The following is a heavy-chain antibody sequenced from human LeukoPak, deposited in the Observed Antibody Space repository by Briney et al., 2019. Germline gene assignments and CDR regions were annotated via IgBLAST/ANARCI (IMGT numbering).Heavy chain of an antibody. J-gene: IGHJ4*02. Sequence: SETLSLTRTVSGGSISFYYWSWIRQPAGKGLEWIGRVYTSGSTNYNPSLKSRVTMSVDTSKNQISLKLSSVTAADTAVYYCARISGGYSYGPFDYWGQGTLVTVSS. D-gene: IGHD5-18*01. CDR2: VYTSGST. V-gene: IGHV4-4*07. CDR1: GGSISFYY. CDR3: ARISGGYSYGPFDY.